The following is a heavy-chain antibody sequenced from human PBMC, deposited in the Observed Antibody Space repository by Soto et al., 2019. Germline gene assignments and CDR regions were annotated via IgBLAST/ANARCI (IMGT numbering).Heavy chain of an antibody. J-gene: IGHJ4*02. CDR1: GGTFSSYT. D-gene: IGHD3-9*01. CDR3: ARASSPDYDNLTGFYY. V-gene: IGHV1-69*02. Sequence: EASVKVSCKASGGTFSSYTISWVRQAPGQGLEWMGRIIPILGLANYAQKFQGRVTMTGDTSISTAYMELSRMRADDTGVYYCARASSPDYDNLTGFYYWGQGTMVTVSS. CDR2: IIPILGLA.